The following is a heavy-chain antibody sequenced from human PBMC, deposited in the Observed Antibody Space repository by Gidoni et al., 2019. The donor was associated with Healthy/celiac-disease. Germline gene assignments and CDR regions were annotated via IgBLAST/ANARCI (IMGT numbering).Heavy chain of an antibody. D-gene: IGHD3-22*01. Sequence: SSYAMHWVRQAPGQGLEWVAVISHDGSNKYYADSVKGRFTISRDKSKNTLYMQMNSLRAEDTAVYYCARDSYCDSSGVANGDWGQGTLVTVSS. CDR1: SSYA. V-gene: IGHV3-30-3*01. CDR3: ARDSYCDSSGVANGD. CDR2: ISHDGSNK. J-gene: IGHJ4*02.